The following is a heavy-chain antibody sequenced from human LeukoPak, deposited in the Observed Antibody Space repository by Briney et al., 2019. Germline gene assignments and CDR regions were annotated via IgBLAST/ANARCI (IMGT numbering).Heavy chain of an antibody. V-gene: IGHV4-59*01. D-gene: IGHD1-1*01. Sequence: PSETPSLTCTVSGGSISSYYWSWIRQPPGKGLEWIGYIYYSGSTNYNPSLKSRVTISVDTSKNQFSLKLSSVTAADTAVYYCARVWNYYYYMDVWGKGTTVTISS. CDR1: GGSISSYY. CDR3: ARVWNYYYYMDV. CDR2: IYYSGST. J-gene: IGHJ6*03.